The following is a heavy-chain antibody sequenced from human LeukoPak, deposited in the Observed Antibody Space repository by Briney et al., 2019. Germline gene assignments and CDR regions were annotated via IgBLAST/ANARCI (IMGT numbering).Heavy chain of an antibody. J-gene: IGHJ4*02. Sequence: TSETLSLTCTVSGGSISGSYWSWVRQPAGKGLEWIGCIFLRGSTNYNPSLKSRVTMSVDTSKSQFSLKLSSVTAADTAVYYCARAVWNYLDLWGQGILVTVSS. D-gene: IGHD1-1*01. CDR1: GGSISGSY. CDR2: IFLRGST. CDR3: ARAVWNYLDL. V-gene: IGHV4-4*07.